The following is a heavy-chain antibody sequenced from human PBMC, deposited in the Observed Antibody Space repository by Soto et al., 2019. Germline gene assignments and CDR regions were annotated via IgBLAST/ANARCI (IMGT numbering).Heavy chain of an antibody. CDR3: AAGSSWYYFDY. V-gene: IGHV3-30-3*01. CDR2: ISHDGSNK. Sequence: QVQLVESGGGVVQPGRSLRLSCAASGFTFSSYAMHWVRQAPGKGLEWVAVISHDGSNKYYADSVKGRFTISRDNSKNTLYLQMNSLRVEDTAVYYCAAGSSWYYFDYWGQGTLLTVSS. D-gene: IGHD6-13*01. J-gene: IGHJ4*02. CDR1: GFTFSSYA.